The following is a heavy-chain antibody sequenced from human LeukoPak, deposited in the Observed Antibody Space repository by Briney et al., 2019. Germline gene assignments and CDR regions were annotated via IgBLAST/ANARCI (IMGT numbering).Heavy chain of an antibody. CDR3: ARGRCSSTSCHFYYYYYYMDV. Sequence: SETLSLTCTVSGGSISSGSYYWSWIRQPAGKGLEWIGRIYTSGSTNYNPSLESRVTISVDTSKNQFSLKLSSVTAADTAVYYCARGRCSSTSCHFYYYYYYMDVWGKGTTVTVSS. D-gene: IGHD2-2*01. CDR2: IYTSGST. V-gene: IGHV4-61*02. CDR1: GGSISSGSYY. J-gene: IGHJ6*03.